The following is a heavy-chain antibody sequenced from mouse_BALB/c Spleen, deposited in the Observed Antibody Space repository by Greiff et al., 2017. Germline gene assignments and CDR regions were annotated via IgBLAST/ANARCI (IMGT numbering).Heavy chain of an antibody. CDR3: ARDFTTLRFAY. J-gene: IGHJ3*01. D-gene: IGHD1-1*01. V-gene: IGHV5-6-5*01. CDR1: GFTFSSYA. CDR2: ISSGGST. Sequence: EVKLVESGGGLVKPGGSLKLSCAASGFTFSSYAMSWVRQTPEKRLEWVASISSGGSTYYPDSVKGRFTISRDNARNILYLQMSSLRSEDTAMYYCARDFTTLRFAYWGQGTLVTVSA.